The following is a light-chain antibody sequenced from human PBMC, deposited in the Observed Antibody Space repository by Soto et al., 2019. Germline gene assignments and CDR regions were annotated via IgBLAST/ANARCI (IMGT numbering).Light chain of an antibody. Sequence: QSVLTQPPSVSAAPEQKVTISCSGSNYNIWSNYVSWYQHLPGTAPKLLIYDNSERPSGIPDRFSASKSGTSATLAITGLHTGDEGDYFCGTWDTSLSAVVFGGGTKVTVL. CDR3: GTWDTSLSAVV. CDR1: NYNIWSNY. CDR2: DNS. J-gene: IGLJ2*01. V-gene: IGLV1-51*01.